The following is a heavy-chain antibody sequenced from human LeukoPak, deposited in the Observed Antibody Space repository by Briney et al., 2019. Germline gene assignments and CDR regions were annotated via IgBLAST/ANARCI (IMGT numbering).Heavy chain of an antibody. CDR2: ISYDGSNK. CDR1: GFTFSSYA. J-gene: IGHJ6*03. Sequence: GGSLRLSCAASGFTFSSYAMHWVRQAPGKGLEWVAVISYDGSNKYYADSVKGRFTISRDNSKNTLYLQMNSPRAEDTAVYYCARVIDGLSYYYMDVWGKGTTVTVSS. V-gene: IGHV3-30-3*01. CDR3: ARVIDGLSYYYMDV.